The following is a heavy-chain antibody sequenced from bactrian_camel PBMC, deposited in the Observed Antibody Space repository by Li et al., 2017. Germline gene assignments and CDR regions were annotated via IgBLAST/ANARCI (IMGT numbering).Heavy chain of an antibody. V-gene: IGHV3S6*01. CDR1: AFSLGTYW. D-gene: IGHD2*01. J-gene: IGHJ4*01. Sequence: VQLVESGGGLVQPGGSLRLSCATSAFSLGTYWMYWVRQVPGKGLEWVAQIAYDGWVSRYHDSAKGRFTISGDNAKNMLYLQMNSLKTEDTAVYYCAASCSWARYWGQGTQVTVS. CDR3: AASCSWARY. CDR2: IAYDGWVS.